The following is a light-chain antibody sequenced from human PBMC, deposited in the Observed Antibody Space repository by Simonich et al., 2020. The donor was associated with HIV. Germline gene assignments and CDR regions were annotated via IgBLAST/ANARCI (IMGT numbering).Light chain of an antibody. V-gene: IGLV4-69*01. J-gene: IGLJ3*02. Sequence: QLVLTQSPSASASLGASVKLTCTLSSGHSSYAIAWHQQQPEKGPRYLMKLNSDGRHYKGYGIPDRFSGSSSGAERYLTISSLQSEDEADYYCQTWGTGIRVFGGGTKLTVL. CDR3: QTWGTGIRV. CDR1: SGHSSYA. CDR2: LNSDGRH.